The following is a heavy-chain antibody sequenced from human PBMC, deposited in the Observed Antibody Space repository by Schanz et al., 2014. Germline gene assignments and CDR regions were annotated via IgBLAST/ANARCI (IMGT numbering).Heavy chain of an antibody. Sequence: EVQLVESGGGLVQPGGSLRLSCAASGFTFSSYAMSWVRQAPGKGLEWVSAISGSGGTIYYADSVKGRFTISRDNAKNSLYLEMNSLRVEDTALYYCARDRRNADLDYWGQGTLXTVSS. CDR1: GFTFSSYA. CDR3: ARDRRNADLDY. D-gene: IGHD1-1*01. V-gene: IGHV3-23*04. J-gene: IGHJ4*02. CDR2: ISGSGGTI.